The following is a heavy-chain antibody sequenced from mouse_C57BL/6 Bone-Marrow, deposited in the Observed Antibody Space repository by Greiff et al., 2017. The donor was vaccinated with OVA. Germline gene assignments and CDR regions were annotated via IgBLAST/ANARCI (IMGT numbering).Heavy chain of an antibody. CDR3: ASYYYAMDY. V-gene: IGHV2-2*01. J-gene: IGHJ4*01. CDR2: IWSGGSS. CDR1: GFSLTSYG. Sequence: VQLVESGPGLVQPSQCLSITCTVSGFSLTSYGVHWVRQSPGKGLEWLGVIWSGGSSDYNAAFISRLSISKDNSKSQVFFKMNSLQADDTAIYYCASYYYAMDYWGQGTSVTVSS.